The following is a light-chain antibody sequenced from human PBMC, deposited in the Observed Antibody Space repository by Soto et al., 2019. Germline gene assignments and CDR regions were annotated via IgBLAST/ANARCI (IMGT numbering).Light chain of an antibody. CDR1: RSVLYKSNNKNH. Sequence: DLVLTHSPDSLSVSLGERATMNCKCSRSVLYKSNNKNHLAWYQLKPGQPPKLLIYWASTRESGVPDRFSGSGSGTDFTLTISSLQAEDVAVYYCQQYYTTPRTFGQGTKVDIK. CDR2: WAS. J-gene: IGKJ1*01. V-gene: IGKV4-1*01. CDR3: QQYYTTPRT.